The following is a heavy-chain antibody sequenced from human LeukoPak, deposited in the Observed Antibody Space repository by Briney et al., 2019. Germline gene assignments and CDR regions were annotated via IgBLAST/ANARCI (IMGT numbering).Heavy chain of an antibody. J-gene: IGHJ4*02. CDR3: ARVRYCSGGSCYSPFDY. CDR1: GFTFSSYS. Sequence: PGGSLRLSCAASGFTFSSYSMNRVRQAPGKGLEWVSSISSSSSYIYYADSVKGRFTISRDNAKNSLYLQMSSLRAEDTAVYYCARVRYCSGGSCYSPFDYWGQGTLVTVSS. D-gene: IGHD2-15*01. V-gene: IGHV3-21*01. CDR2: ISSSSSYI.